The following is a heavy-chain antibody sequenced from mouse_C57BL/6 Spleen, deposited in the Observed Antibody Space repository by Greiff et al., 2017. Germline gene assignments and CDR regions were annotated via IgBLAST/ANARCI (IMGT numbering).Heavy chain of an antibody. V-gene: IGHV5-17*01. D-gene: IGHD1-1*01. Sequence: EVKLVESGGGLVKPGGSLKLSCAASGFTFSDYGMHWVRQAPEKGLEWVAYISSGSSTIYYADTVKGRFTISRDNAKNTLFLQMTSLRSEETAMYYCARGDYYGRYFDVWGTGTTVTVSS. CDR3: ARGDYYGRYFDV. CDR2: ISSGSSTI. CDR1: GFTFSDYG. J-gene: IGHJ1*03.